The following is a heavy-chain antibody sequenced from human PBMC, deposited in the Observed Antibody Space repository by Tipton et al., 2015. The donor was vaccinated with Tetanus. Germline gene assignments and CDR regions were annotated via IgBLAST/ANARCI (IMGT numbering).Heavy chain of an antibody. CDR1: GFTFNNYA. V-gene: IGHV3-30*18. D-gene: IGHD2-15*01. Sequence: SLRLSCAASGFTFNNYAMHWVRQAPGKGLEWVAVIPFDGRNERYADSVKGRFIISRDNSKNTLYLQMNSLRPEDTAVYYCAKEFQRARIRFFDSWGQGTQVTASS. CDR3: AKEFQRARIRFFDS. CDR2: IPFDGRNE. J-gene: IGHJ4*02.